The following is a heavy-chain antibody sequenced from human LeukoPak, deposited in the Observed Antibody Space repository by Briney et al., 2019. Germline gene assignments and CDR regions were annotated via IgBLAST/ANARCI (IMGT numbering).Heavy chain of an antibody. D-gene: IGHD1-26*01. J-gene: IGHJ4*02. Sequence: GGSLRLSCAASGFTFSNYWMSWVRQAPGKGLDWVANIKQGGGEIYYVDSVKGRFTISRDNAKNSLYLQMNSLRAEDTGIYYCARDKVVGPTKFDNWGQGTLVTVSP. V-gene: IGHV3-7*01. CDR1: GFTFSNYW. CDR2: IKQGGGEI. CDR3: ARDKVVGPTKFDN.